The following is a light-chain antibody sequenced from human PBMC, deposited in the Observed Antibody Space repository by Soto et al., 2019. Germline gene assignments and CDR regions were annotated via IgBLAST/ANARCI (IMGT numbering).Light chain of an antibody. J-gene: IGKJ2*01. V-gene: IGKV3-11*01. CDR2: DAS. CDR1: QSVRHY. CDR3: QQRSNWPPGYT. Sequence: EIVLTQSPATLSLSPGERATLSCRASQSVRHYLAWYQQKPGQAPRLLIYDASSRAIGIPARFSGSGSGTDLTLIISSLEPEDFAVYYCQQRSNWPPGYTFGQGTKLEIK.